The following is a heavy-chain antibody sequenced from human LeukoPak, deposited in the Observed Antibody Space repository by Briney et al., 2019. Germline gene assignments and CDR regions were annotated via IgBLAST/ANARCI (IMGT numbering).Heavy chain of an antibody. CDR3: ARVGAAAGTDAFDI. V-gene: IGHV1-2*02. CDR2: INPNSGGT. J-gene: IGHJ3*02. Sequence: ASVKVSCKASGYTFTGYYMHWVRQAPGQGLEWMGWINPNSGGTNYAQKFQGRVTMTRDTSLSTAYMELSRLRSDDTAVYYCARVGAAAGTDAFDIWGQGTMVTVSS. D-gene: IGHD6-13*01. CDR1: GYTFTGYY.